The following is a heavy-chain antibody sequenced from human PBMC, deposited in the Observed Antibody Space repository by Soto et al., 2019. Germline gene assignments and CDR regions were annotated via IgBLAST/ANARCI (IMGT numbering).Heavy chain of an antibody. D-gene: IGHD6-19*01. CDR3: AKDISPYSSGWLDYYYGMDV. V-gene: IGHV3-43*01. CDR1: GFTFDDYT. CDR2: ISWDGGST. Sequence: GGSLRLSCAASGFTFDDYTMHWVRQAPGKGLEWVSLISWDGGSTYYADSVKGRFTISRDNSKNSLYLQMNSLRTEDTALYYCAKDISPYSSGWLDYYYGMDVWGQGTTVTVSS. J-gene: IGHJ6*02.